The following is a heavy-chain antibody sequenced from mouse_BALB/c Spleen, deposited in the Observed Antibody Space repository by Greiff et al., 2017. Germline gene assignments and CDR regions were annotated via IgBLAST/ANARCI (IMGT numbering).Heavy chain of an antibody. V-gene: IGHV2-9*02. J-gene: IGHJ2*01. CDR2: IWAGGST. CDR3: ARAGLLRYYFDY. CDR1: GFSLTSYG. D-gene: IGHD1-1*01. Sequence: VKLQESGPGLVAPSQSLSITCTVSGFSLTSYGVHWVRQPPGKGLEWLGVIWAGGSTNYNSALMSRLSISKDNSKSQVFLKMNSLQTDDTAMYYCARAGLLRYYFDYWGQGTTLTVSS.